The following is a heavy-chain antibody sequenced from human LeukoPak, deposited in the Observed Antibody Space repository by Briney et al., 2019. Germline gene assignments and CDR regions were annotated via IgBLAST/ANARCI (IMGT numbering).Heavy chain of an antibody. CDR3: ARFFEGGY. D-gene: IGHD1-26*01. V-gene: IGHV3-48*01. CDR1: GFTFSSYS. J-gene: IGHJ4*02. Sequence: GGSLRLSCAASGFTFSSYSMNWVRQAPGKGLEWVSYISSSSSTIYYADSVKGRFTISRDNAKNSLYLQMNSLRAEDTAVYYCARFFEGGYWGQGTLVTVSS. CDR2: ISSSSSTI.